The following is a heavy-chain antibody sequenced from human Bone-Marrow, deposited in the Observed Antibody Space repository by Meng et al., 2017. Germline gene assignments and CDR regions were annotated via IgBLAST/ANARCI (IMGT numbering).Heavy chain of an antibody. Sequence: GGSLRLSCAASGFTFSSYSMNWVRQAPGKGLEWVSSISSSSSYIYYADSVKGRFTISRDNAKNSLYLQMNSLRAEDTAVYYCARLTKYDSKSGNWFDPWGQGTLVTVSS. D-gene: IGHD3-22*01. CDR2: ISSSSSYI. J-gene: IGHJ5*02. CDR1: GFTFSSYS. CDR3: ARLTKYDSKSGNWFDP. V-gene: IGHV3-21*01.